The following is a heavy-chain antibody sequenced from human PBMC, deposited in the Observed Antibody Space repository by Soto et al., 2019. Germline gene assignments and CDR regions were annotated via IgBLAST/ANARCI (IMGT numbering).Heavy chain of an antibody. V-gene: IGHV1-69*01. Sequence: QVQLVQSGAEVKKPGSSVKVSCKASGDTFCRYAISWVRQAPGQGLEWMGGIIPIFHKAKYAQKFQGRVTITADESTSTAYMELSSLRSEDTAVYYCARDPNSNYGENWFDPWGQGTLVTVSS. D-gene: IGHD1-7*01. J-gene: IGHJ5*02. CDR2: IIPIFHKA. CDR1: GDTFCRYA. CDR3: ARDPNSNYGENWFDP.